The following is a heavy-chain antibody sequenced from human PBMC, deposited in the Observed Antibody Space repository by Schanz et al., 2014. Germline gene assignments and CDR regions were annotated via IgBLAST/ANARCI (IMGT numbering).Heavy chain of an antibody. V-gene: IGHV3-66*01. J-gene: IGHJ3*02. Sequence: EGQLAESGGGLVQPGGSLRLSCAVSGFTVSSNHMSWVRQAPGKGLEWVSVIYSGIGAYYADSVKDRFTVSRDNSKKTLSLQMISLRAEDTAIYFCTRSYYDFSWGSYRFRAFDIWGQGTTGIVSS. CDR1: GFTVSSNH. D-gene: IGHD3-16*02. CDR3: TRSYYDFSWGSYRFRAFDI. CDR2: IYSGIGA.